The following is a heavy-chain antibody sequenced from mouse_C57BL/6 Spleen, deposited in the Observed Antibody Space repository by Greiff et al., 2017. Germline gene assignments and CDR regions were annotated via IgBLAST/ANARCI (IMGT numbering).Heavy chain of an antibody. CDR2: IYPGNGDT. CDR3: AREGENYPFAY. D-gene: IGHD2-1*01. Sequence: VQLQQSGAELVKPGASVKISCKASGYAFSSYWMNWVKQRPGKGLEWIGQIYPGNGDTNYNGKFKGKATLTADKSSSTAYMQLSSLTSEDSAVYCCAREGENYPFAYWGQGTLVTVSA. CDR1: GYAFSSYW. J-gene: IGHJ3*01. V-gene: IGHV1-80*01.